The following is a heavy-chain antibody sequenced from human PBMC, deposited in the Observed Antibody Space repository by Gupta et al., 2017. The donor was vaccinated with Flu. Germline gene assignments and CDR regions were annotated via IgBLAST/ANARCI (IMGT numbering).Heavy chain of an antibody. Sequence: GLEWIGEINHSGSTNYNPSLKSRVTISVDTSKNQFSLKLSSVTAADTAVYYCARGRGEMAPWGQGTLVTVSS. CDR2: INHSGST. D-gene: IGHD5-24*01. CDR3: ARGRGEMAP. V-gene: IGHV4-34*01. J-gene: IGHJ5*02.